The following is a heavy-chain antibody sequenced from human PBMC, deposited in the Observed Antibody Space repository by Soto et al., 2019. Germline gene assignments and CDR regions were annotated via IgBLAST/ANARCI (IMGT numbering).Heavy chain of an antibody. J-gene: IGHJ6*02. CDR1: GFTFSSYG. D-gene: IGHD3-22*01. Sequence: LRLSCAASGFTFSSYGMHWVRQAPGKGLEWVAVISYDGSNKYYADSVKGRFTISRDNSKNTLYLQMNSLRAEDTAVYYCAKEQYYYDSSGGAYYYYGMDVWSQGTTVTVSS. CDR2: ISYDGSNK. V-gene: IGHV3-30*18. CDR3: AKEQYYYDSSGGAYYYYGMDV.